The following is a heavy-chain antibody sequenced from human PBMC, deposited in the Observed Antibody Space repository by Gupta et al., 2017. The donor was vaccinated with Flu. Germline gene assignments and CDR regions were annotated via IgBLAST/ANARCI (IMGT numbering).Heavy chain of an antibody. CDR2: MHYTGNT. D-gene: IGHD3-3*01. CDR3: ARHIIPDFYAMDV. Sequence: QVEXXQSGPXLVXXSETLSLTCXVXXGSIRGYXXXGIRQPPGKGLEWVGYMHYTGNTHYNPSLKSRVTISMDTSKKQFSLRLSSVTAADTALYYCARHIIPDFYAMDVWGQGTSVTVSS. V-gene: IGHV4-59*08. CDR1: XGSIRGYX. J-gene: IGHJ6*02.